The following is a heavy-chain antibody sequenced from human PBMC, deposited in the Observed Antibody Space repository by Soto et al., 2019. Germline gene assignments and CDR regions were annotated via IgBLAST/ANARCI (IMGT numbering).Heavy chain of an antibody. CDR3: ASAAYYYDSSGYYY. CDR1: GFTFSSYS. D-gene: IGHD3-22*01. V-gene: IGHV3-21*01. Sequence: GGSLRLSCASSGFTFSSYSMNLVRQAPGKGLEWVSSISSSSSYIYYADSVKGRFTISRDNAKNSLYLQMNSLSAEDTAVYYCASAAYYYDSSGYYYWGQGTLVTVSS. J-gene: IGHJ4*02. CDR2: ISSSSSYI.